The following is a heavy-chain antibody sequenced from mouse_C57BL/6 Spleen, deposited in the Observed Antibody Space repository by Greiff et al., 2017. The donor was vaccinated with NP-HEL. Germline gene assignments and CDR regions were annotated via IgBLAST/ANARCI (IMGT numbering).Heavy chain of an antibody. Sequence: QVQLQQPGAELVKPGASVKLSCKASGYTFTSYWMQWVKQRPGQGLEWIGEIDPSDSYTNYNQKFKGKATLTVDTTSSTAYMQLSSLTSEDSAVYYCAREGGSSGYANVDYWGQGTAHTVAS. CDR2: IDPSDSYT. CDR1: GYTFTSYW. V-gene: IGHV1-50*01. CDR3: AREGGSSGYANVDY. D-gene: IGHD3-2*02. J-gene: IGHJ2*01.